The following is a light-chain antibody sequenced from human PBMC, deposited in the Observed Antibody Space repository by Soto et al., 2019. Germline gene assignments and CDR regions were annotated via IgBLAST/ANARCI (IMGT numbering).Light chain of an antibody. CDR1: QSVSSSY. Sequence: EIVLTQSPGTLSLSPGERATLSCRASQSVSSSYLAWYQQKPGQAPRLVIYGASSRATGIADRFSGSGSGKYFTLTISRLEPEDFAVYYCQQYGNSPWTFGQGTKVEIK. V-gene: IGKV3-20*01. CDR2: GAS. CDR3: QQYGNSPWT. J-gene: IGKJ1*01.